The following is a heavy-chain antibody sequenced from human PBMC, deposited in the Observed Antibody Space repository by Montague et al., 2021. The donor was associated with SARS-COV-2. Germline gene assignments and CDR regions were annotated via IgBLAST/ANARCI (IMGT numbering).Heavy chain of an antibody. J-gene: IGHJ4*02. CDR3: ARKGSGRSDLAY. V-gene: IGHV4-59*01. CDR2: IYYSGGT. Sequence: SETLSLTCSVSGGSISGYYWSWIRQPPGKGLGWMGYIYYSGGTNYNPSPKSRVTISVDTSKNQFSLELSSVTAADTAMYYCARKGSGRSDLAYWGQGPLVTVSS. D-gene: IGHD1-26*01. CDR1: GGSISGYY.